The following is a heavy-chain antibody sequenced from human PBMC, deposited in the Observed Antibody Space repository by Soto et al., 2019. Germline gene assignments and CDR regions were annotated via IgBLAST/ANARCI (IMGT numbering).Heavy chain of an antibody. CDR3: ARVPGTYYDILTGYLPTDAFDI. D-gene: IGHD3-9*01. Sequence: PSETLSLTCTVSGGSISSYYWSWIRQPPGKGLEWIGYIYYSGSTNYNPSPKSRVTISVDTSKNQFSLKLSSVTAADTAVYYCARVPGTYYDILTGYLPTDAFDIWGQGTMVTV. CDR2: IYYSGST. V-gene: IGHV4-59*01. J-gene: IGHJ3*02. CDR1: GGSISSYY.